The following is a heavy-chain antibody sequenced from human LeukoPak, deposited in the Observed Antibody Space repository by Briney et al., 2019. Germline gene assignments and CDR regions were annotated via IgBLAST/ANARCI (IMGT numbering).Heavy chain of an antibody. CDR1: GYRFTSYW. D-gene: IGHD4-23*01. V-gene: IGHV5-51*01. CDR2: IYPSDSDT. CDR3: ARRVVNNRNWYFNL. Sequence: PGESLKISCKGSGYRFTSYWIGWVRQMPGKGLEWMGIIYPSDSDTRYSPSFQGQVSISADKSISAAYLQWSSLKASDTAMYYCARRVVNNRNWYFNLWGRGTLVTVSS. J-gene: IGHJ2*01.